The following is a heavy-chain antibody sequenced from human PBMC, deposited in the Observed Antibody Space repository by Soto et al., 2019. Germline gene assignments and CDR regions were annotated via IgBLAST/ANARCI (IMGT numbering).Heavy chain of an antibody. Sequence: SETLSLTCSVSGGSMRNYYWNWIRQPPGRGLEWIGYVYHSGSTNYNPSLKSRVSMSVDASRNHFSLTLHSVTAADTAVYFCTSSSSTSSSPDYWGQGTLVTVSS. CDR3: TSSSSTSSSPDY. J-gene: IGHJ4*02. V-gene: IGHV4-59*01. CDR1: GGSMRNYY. D-gene: IGHD6-6*01. CDR2: VYHSGST.